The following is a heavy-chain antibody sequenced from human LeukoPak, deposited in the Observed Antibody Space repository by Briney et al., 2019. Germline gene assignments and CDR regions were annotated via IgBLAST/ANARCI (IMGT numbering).Heavy chain of an antibody. D-gene: IGHD6-13*01. V-gene: IGHV3-21*01. CDR1: GFTFSSYS. Sequence: GGSLRLSCAASGFTFSSYSMNWVRQAPGKGLEWVSSISSSSSYIYYADSVKGRFTISRDNAKNSLFLQMNSLRVEDTAVFYCARDGFVGAADYWGQRTLVTVSS. J-gene: IGHJ4*02. CDR2: ISSSSSYI. CDR3: ARDGFVGAADY.